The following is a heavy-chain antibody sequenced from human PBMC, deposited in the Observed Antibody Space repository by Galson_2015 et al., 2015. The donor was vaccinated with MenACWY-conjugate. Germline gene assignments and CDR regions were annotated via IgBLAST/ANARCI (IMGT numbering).Heavy chain of an antibody. CDR2: ITSSSSTI. V-gene: IGHV3-48*04. CDR1: GFSLSRYS. D-gene: IGHD4-17*01. CDR3: ARVGYGESVTPDDY. J-gene: IGHJ4*02. Sequence: SLRLSCAASGFSLSRYSMNWVRQAPGKGLEWISYITSSSSTIYYADSVKGRFTISRDNAKNSLYLQMNSLRVEDTAVYYCARVGYGESVTPDDYWGRGTLVTVSS.